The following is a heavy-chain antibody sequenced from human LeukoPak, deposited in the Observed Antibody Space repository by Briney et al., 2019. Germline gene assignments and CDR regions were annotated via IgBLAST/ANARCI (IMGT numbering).Heavy chain of an antibody. V-gene: IGHV5-51*03. D-gene: IGHD5-18*01. CDR3: ASAYSYGNDAFDI. J-gene: IGHJ3*02. CDR2: IYPGDSDT. Sequence: PGESLKTSCKGSGYSFTSYWIGWVRQMPGKGLEWMGIIYPGDSDTRYSPSFQGQVTISADKSISTAYLQWSSLKASDTAMYYCASAYSYGNDAFDIWGQGTMVTVSS. CDR1: GYSFTSYW.